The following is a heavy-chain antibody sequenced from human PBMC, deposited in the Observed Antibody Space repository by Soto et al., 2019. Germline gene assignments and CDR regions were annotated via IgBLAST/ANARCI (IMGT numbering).Heavy chain of an antibody. CDR3: ARGTGSSWFDY. CDR2: INAVSDNT. CDR1: GYTFISHA. Sequence: QVQLVQSGAEVKQPGASVKVSCKASGYTFISHATHWVRQAPGQGLEWMGWINAVSDNTKYSEKFQGRVTITRDTSASTAYSDLSSLRSEDTAVYYCARGTGSSWFDYWGQGTLVTVSS. V-gene: IGHV1-3*01. J-gene: IGHJ4*02. D-gene: IGHD6-13*01.